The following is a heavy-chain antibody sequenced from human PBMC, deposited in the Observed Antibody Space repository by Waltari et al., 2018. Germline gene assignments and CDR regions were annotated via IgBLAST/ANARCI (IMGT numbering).Heavy chain of an antibody. J-gene: IGHJ5*02. D-gene: IGHD2-15*01. CDR2: IYYTGTT. Sequence: QLQLQEEPGPGLVKPSETLSLTCTVSGVSISSRSRFWGWIRQPPGKGLEWIGNIYYTGTTFYNPSLKSRVVISVETSKNHFSLRLTSVTAADTAVYYCVVMSSCSGGICYSGIDPWGQGTLVIVSS. V-gene: IGHV4-39*01. CDR1: GVSISSRSRF. CDR3: VVMSSCSGGICYSGIDP.